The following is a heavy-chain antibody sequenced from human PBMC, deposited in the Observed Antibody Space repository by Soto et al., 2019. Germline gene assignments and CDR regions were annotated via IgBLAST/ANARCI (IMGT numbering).Heavy chain of an antibody. Sequence: QVQLVQSGAEVKKPGASVKVSCKASGYTFTGYAMHWVRQAPGQRLEWMGWINAGNGNTKYSQKFQGRVTITRDTSASTAYMELSSLRSEDTAVYYCAREEDSSSCPFDYWGQGTLVTVSS. CDR3: AREEDSSSCPFDY. CDR2: INAGNGNT. J-gene: IGHJ4*02. V-gene: IGHV1-3*01. CDR1: GYTFTGYA. D-gene: IGHD6-13*01.